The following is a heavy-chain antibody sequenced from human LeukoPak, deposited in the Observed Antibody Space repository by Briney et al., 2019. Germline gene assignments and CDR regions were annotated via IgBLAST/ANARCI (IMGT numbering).Heavy chain of an antibody. Sequence: GGSLRLSCAASGFTFSSYSMNWVRQAPGKGREGVSSISSSSSYIYYADSGKGRFTISRDNGKNSLYLQMNSLRAEDTAVYYCARGYSSSWSDYWGQGTLVTVSS. CDR2: ISSSSSYI. CDR1: GFTFSSYS. CDR3: ARGYSSSWSDY. J-gene: IGHJ4*02. D-gene: IGHD6-13*01. V-gene: IGHV3-21*01.